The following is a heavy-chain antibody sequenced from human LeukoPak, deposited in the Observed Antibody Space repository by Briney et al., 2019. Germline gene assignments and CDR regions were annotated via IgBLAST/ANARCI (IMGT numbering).Heavy chain of an antibody. J-gene: IGHJ5*02. CDR1: GYTFTSYY. V-gene: IGHV1-46*01. CDR3: AREWYYDPRPREDNWFDP. Sequence: GASVTVSCTASGYTFTSYYIHWVRQAPGQGLEWMGIINPSGGSTSYAQKFQGRLTMTRDTSTSTVYMELSSLRSEDTAVYYCAREWYYDPRPREDNWFDPWGQGTLVTVSS. D-gene: IGHD3-22*01. CDR2: INPSGGST.